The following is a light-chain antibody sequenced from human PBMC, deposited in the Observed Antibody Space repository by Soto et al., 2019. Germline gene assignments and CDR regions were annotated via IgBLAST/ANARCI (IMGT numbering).Light chain of an antibody. CDR1: QGISSY. Sequence: AIRMTQSPSSLSASTGDRVTIPRRASQGISSYLAWYQQKPGKAPKLLTYAASTLQSGVPSRFSGSGSGTDATLTISCLQSEEFATYYCQQYYSYPLTFGQGTRLEI. CDR2: AAS. CDR3: QQYYSYPLT. J-gene: IGKJ5*01. V-gene: IGKV1-8*01.